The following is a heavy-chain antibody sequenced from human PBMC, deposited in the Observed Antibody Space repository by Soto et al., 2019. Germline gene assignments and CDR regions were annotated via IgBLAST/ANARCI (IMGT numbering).Heavy chain of an antibody. CDR1: GGSISSSSYY. CDR3: ARASDRVDWLLHLFDY. Sequence: ASETLSLTCTVSGGSISSSSYYWGWIRQPPGKGLEWIGSIYYSGSTYYNPSLKSRVTISVDTSKNQFSLKLSSVTAADTAVYYCARASDRVDWLLHLFDYWGQGTLVTVSS. D-gene: IGHD3-9*01. V-gene: IGHV4-39*01. J-gene: IGHJ4*02. CDR2: IYYSGST.